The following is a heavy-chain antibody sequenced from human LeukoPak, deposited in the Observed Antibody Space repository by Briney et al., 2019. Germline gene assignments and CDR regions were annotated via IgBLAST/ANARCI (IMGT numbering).Heavy chain of an antibody. D-gene: IGHD1-26*01. CDR1: GYTFTSYG. J-gene: IGHJ4*02. CDR2: ISAYNGNT. V-gene: IGHV1-18*01. Sequence: ASVKVSCKASGYTFTSYGISWVRQAPGQGLEWMGWISAYNGNTNYAQKLQGRVTMTTDTSTSTAYVELRSLRSDDTAVYYCARDPQSNYSGRSDYWGQGTLVTVSS. CDR3: ARDPQSNYSGRSDY.